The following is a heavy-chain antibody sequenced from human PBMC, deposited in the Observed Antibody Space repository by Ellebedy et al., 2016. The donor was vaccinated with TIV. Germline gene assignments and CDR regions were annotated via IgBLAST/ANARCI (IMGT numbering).Heavy chain of an antibody. V-gene: IGHV1-8*01. CDR1: GYPFTSYD. D-gene: IGHD2-15*01. J-gene: IGHJ1*01. Sequence: ASVTVSCXASGYPFTSYDINWVRQATGQGLEWLGWMNPDSGNTGYAQKFQGRVTMTKNTSARTAYMELSSLRSEDTAVYYCARGRCHGDKCYSSYFYHWGQGTLVTVSA. CDR3: ARGRCHGDKCYSSYFYH. CDR2: MNPDSGNT.